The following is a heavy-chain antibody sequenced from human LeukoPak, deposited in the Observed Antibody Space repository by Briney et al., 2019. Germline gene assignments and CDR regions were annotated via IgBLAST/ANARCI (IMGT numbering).Heavy chain of an antibody. CDR3: ARDRGGAFDI. D-gene: IGHD3-16*01. J-gene: IGHJ3*02. CDR2: ISYDGSNK. Sequence: GGSLRLSCAASGFTSSSYAMHWVRQAPGKGLEWVVVISYDGSNKYYADSVKGRFTISRDNSKNTLYLQMNSLRADDTAVYYCARDRGGAFDIWGQGTMVTVSS. V-gene: IGHV3-30*04. CDR1: GFTSSSYA.